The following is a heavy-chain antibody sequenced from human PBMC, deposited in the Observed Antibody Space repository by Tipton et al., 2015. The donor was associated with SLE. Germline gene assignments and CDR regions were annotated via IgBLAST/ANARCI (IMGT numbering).Heavy chain of an antibody. CDR1: GGSISSYY. J-gene: IGHJ4*02. V-gene: IGHV4-59*01. Sequence: TLSLTCTVSGGSISSYYWSWIRQPPGKGLEWIGYTFYAGSTNYNPSLRSRVTISVDTSKNQFSLKLSSVTAADTAVYYCTRDRGGTGWPEYYFDYWGQGALVTVSS. CDR2: TFYAGST. D-gene: IGHD6-19*01. CDR3: TRDRGGTGWPEYYFDY.